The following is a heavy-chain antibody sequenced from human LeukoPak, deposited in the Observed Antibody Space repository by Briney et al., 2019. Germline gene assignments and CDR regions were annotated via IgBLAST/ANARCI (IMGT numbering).Heavy chain of an antibody. D-gene: IGHD5-18*01. CDR3: ARSSRGYSYGLDAFDI. CDR1: GFTFSSYS. J-gene: IGHJ3*02. Sequence: PGGSLRLSCAASGFTFSSYSMNWVRQAPGKGLEWVSYISSSSSYIYYADSVKGRFTISRDNAKNSLYLQMNSLRAEDTAVYYCARSSRGYSYGLDAFDIWGQGTMVTVSS. V-gene: IGHV3-21*05. CDR2: ISSSSSYI.